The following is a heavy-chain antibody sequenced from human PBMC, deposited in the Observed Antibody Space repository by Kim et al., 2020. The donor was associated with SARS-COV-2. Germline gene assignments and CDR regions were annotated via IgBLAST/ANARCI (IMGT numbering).Heavy chain of an antibody. V-gene: IGHV3-21*01. CDR1: GFTFSSYS. D-gene: IGHD3-16*02. Sequence: GGFLRLSCAASGFTFSSYSMNWVRQAPGKGLEWVSSISSSSSYIYYADSVKGRFTISRDNAKNSLYLQMNSLRAEDTAVYYCARDFYDYVWGSYRQTSPNDYWGQGTLVTVSS. CDR2: ISSSSSYI. CDR3: ARDFYDYVWGSYRQTSPNDY. J-gene: IGHJ4*02.